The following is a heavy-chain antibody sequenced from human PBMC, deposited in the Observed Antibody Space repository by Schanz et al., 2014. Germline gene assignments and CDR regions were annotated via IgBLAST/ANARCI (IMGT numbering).Heavy chain of an antibody. J-gene: IGHJ2*01. D-gene: IGHD3-10*01. CDR2: IRFDGSDK. CDR3: AKDQLANYRGSGYNWFDP. V-gene: IGHV3-30*02. Sequence: QVQLVESGGGVVQPGGSLRLSCAASGFSFSGSGMHWVRQAPGEGLEWVAFIRFDGSDKYYADSVKGRFSVSRDNSKNTLYLQMNSLRADDTAVYYCAKDQLANYRGSGYNWFDPWGRGTLVTVSS. CDR1: GFSFSGSG.